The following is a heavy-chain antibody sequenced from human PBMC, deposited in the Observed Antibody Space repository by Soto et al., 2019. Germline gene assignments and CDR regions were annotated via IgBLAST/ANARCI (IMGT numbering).Heavy chain of an antibody. V-gene: IGHV5-10-1*01. CDR3: ARHCSRTSCLYYYGMDV. D-gene: IGHD2-2*01. CDR2: IDPSGSYI. Sequence: GESLKISCKGSGYSFTTNWINWVRQMPGKGLEWMGRIDPSGSYINYSPSFQGHVTISADKSISTAYLQWSSLKASDTTMYYCARHCSRTSCLYYYGMDVWGQGTTVTVSS. CDR1: GYSFTTNW. J-gene: IGHJ6*02.